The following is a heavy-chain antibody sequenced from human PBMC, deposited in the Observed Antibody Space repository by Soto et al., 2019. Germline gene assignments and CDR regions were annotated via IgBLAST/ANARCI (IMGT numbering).Heavy chain of an antibody. CDR1: GGSISSGGYY. J-gene: IGHJ4*02. Sequence: QVQLQESGPGLVKPSQTLSLTCTVSGGSISSGGYYWSWIRQHPGKGLEWIGYIYYSGNTYYNPSLKSRVTISEYTSKNQFSLKLSSVTATDTAVYYCARATYYYDSSGYSDRVLDYWGQGTLVTVSS. V-gene: IGHV4-31*03. D-gene: IGHD3-22*01. CDR2: IYYSGNT. CDR3: ARATYYYDSSGYSDRVLDY.